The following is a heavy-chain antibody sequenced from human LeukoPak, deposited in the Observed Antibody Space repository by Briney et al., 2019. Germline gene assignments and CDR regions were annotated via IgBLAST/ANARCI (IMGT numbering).Heavy chain of an antibody. V-gene: IGHV4-38-2*01. D-gene: IGHD3-3*01. CDR3: ARQGGGRITIFGVVIPFDY. CDR2: IYHSGST. Sequence: PSETLSLTCAVSSYSISSGYYWGWIRQPPGKGLEWIGSIYHSGSTYYNPSLKSRVTISVDTSKNQFSLKLSSVTAADTAVYYCARQGGGRITIFGVVIPFDYWGQGTLVTVSS. J-gene: IGHJ4*02. CDR1: SYSISSGYY.